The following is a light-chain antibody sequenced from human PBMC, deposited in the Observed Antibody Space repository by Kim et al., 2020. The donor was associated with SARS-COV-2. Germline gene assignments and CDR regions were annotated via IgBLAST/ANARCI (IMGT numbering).Light chain of an antibody. J-gene: IGLJ3*02. CDR1: TSDIGTYNY. V-gene: IGLV2-14*01. CDR2: DVT. Sequence: QSALTQPASVSGSPGQSITISCTGTTSDIGTYNYVSWYQQHPGKVPKLMISDVTKRPSGVSNRFSGSKSGNTASLTISGLQAEDEADYYCSSFTTSSTLVFGGGTQLTVL. CDR3: SSFTTSSTLV.